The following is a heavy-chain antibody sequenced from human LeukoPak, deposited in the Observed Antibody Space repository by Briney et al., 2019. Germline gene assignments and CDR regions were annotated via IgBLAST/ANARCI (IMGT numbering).Heavy chain of an antibody. Sequence: PGGPLSLSCPASEFTFSNYTMQWLGQAQGKGLRGVAVIWHDGTYISYGDSVRGRFTISRDNSKNTLYLQMNSLRAEDTAVYYCAKDPYITGTTGWFDPWGQGTLVTVSS. CDR3: AKDPYITGTTGWFDP. J-gene: IGHJ5*02. D-gene: IGHD1-7*01. CDR2: IWHDGTYI. V-gene: IGHV3-33*06. CDR1: EFTFSNYT.